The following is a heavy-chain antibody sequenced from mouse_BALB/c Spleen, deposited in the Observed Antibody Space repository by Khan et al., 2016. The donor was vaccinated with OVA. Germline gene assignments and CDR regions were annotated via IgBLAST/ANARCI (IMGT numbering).Heavy chain of an antibody. D-gene: IGHD2-2*01. CDR2: IDPSTGYT. J-gene: IGHJ3*01. Sequence: VQLQQSGAELAKPGASVEMSCKASGYTFTTYWMHWVKQRPGQGLEWIGYIDPSTGYTEYNQKFKDKATLTADKSSSTAYMQLSSLTSEDSAVDYCTRRGLYGFFTYWGQGTLVTVSA. V-gene: IGHV1-7*01. CDR1: GYTFTTYW. CDR3: TRRGLYGFFTY.